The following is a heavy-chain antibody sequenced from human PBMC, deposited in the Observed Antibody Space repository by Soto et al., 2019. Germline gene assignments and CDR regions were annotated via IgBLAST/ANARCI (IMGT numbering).Heavy chain of an antibody. Sequence: EVQLVESGGGLVKPGGSLRLSCAASGFTFSNAWMSWVRQAAGKGLEWVGRIKSKTDGGTTDYAAPVKGRFTISRDDSKNTLYLQMNSLKTEDTAVYYCTTDAIAAEWGYYYGMDVWGQGTTVTVSS. CDR3: TTDAIAAEWGYYYGMDV. CDR2: IKSKTDGGTT. D-gene: IGHD6-13*01. V-gene: IGHV3-15*01. J-gene: IGHJ6*02. CDR1: GFTFSNAW.